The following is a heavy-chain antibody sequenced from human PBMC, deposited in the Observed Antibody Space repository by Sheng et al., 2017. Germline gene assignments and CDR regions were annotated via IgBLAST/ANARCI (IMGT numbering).Heavy chain of an antibody. V-gene: IGHV1-69*05. CDR2: IIPIFGTA. J-gene: IGHJ6*03. CDR1: GGTFSSYA. CDR3: ARGDRDSGYDWNYYYMDV. Sequence: QVQLVQSGAEVKKPGSSVKVSCKASGGTFSSYAISWVRQAPGQGLEWMGGIIPIFGTANYAQKFQGRVTITTDESTSTAYMELSSLRSEDTAVYYCARGDRDSGYDWNYYYMDVWGKGTTVTVSS. D-gene: IGHD5-12*01.